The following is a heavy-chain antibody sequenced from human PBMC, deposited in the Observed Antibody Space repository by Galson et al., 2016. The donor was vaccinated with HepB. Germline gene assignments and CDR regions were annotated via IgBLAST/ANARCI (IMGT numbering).Heavy chain of an antibody. J-gene: IGHJ4*02. CDR3: AREGSSTNWYSPGHADY. D-gene: IGHD2-2*02. CDR1: GFTSSSYW. Sequence: SLRLSCAASGFTSSSYWMHWARQAPGKGLVWVSRISSDGSKTTYADSVKGRFTISRDNAKNSLYLQMNSLGVEDTALYYCAREGSSTNWYSPGHADYWGQGTLVTVSS. CDR2: ISSDGSKT. V-gene: IGHV3-74*01.